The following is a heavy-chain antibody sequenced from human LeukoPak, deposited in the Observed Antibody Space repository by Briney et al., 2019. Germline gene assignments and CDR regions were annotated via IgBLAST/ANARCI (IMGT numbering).Heavy chain of an antibody. D-gene: IGHD6-6*01. Sequence: SETLSLTCSVSGGSFSRSSYYWGWIRQPPGKGLEWIVSIYYSGTTYYNPSLKTRVTISAATSKKQFSLTLRSVTAADTAVYYCVGGTSSSADYWGQGTLVTVSS. V-gene: IGHV4-39*01. CDR1: GGSFSRSSYY. CDR3: VGGTSSSADY. CDR2: IYYSGTT. J-gene: IGHJ4*02.